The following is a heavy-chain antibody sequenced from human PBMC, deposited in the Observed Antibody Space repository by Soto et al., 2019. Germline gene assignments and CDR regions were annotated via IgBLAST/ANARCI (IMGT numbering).Heavy chain of an antibody. CDR2: IFYSGST. Sequence: TLSLTCTVSGGSISSSSYYWGWIRQPPGKGLEWIGNIFYSGSTYHNPSLESRLTISVDTSKNQFSLKLSSVTVADTAVYYCAGTNDYYYGMDVWGQGTTVTVSS. V-gene: IGHV4-39*01. CDR3: AGTNDYYYGMDV. CDR1: GGSISSSSYY. J-gene: IGHJ6*02.